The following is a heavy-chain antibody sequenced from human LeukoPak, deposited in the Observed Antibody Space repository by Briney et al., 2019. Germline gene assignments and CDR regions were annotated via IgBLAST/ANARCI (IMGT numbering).Heavy chain of an antibody. CDR2: INHSGST. J-gene: IGHJ5*02. V-gene: IGHV4-34*01. Sequence: SETLSLTCAVYVESFSGYYWSWIRQPPWKGLEWIGAINHSGSTNYNPSLKSRVTISVDTSKNQFSLKLSSVTAADTAVYYCARHPSILLWSSNNWFDPWGQGTLVTVSS. D-gene: IGHD3-10*01. CDR1: VESFSGYY. CDR3: ARHPSILLWSSNNWFDP.